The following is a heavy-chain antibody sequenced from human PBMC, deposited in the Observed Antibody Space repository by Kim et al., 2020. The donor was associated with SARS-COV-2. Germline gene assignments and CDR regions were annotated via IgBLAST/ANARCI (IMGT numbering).Heavy chain of an antibody. V-gene: IGHV1-69*01. J-gene: IGHJ3*02. Sequence: KCQGRVTTTADDSTSTGYMELSSLRSEDTAVYYCAREGGYSSPSGAFDIWGQGTMVTVSS. CDR3: AREGGYSSPSGAFDI. D-gene: IGHD6-19*01.